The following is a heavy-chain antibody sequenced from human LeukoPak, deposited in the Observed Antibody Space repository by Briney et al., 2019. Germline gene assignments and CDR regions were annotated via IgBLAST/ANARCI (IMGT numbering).Heavy chain of an antibody. V-gene: IGHV3-21*01. CDR2: IRSISSYI. J-gene: IGHJ4*02. Sequence: PQGSLRLSCVASGLPFSGYSMNWVRQATGKGLEWVSSIRSISSYIYNTDSVKGRFTISRDNAKNSLYLQMYSLRAEDTAVYYWARSADYRGQGTLVNVFS. CDR1: GLPFSGYS. CDR3: ARSADY.